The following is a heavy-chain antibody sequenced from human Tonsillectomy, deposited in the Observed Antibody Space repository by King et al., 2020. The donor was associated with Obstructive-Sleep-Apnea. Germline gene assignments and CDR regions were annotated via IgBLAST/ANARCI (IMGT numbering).Heavy chain of an antibody. CDR2: RNSDGSST. CDR3: ARDLYYGMDV. Sequence: QMVQSGGGLVQPGGSLRLSCADSGFTFSSYWMHWVGKDLGKGLVWGERRNSDGSSTSYADSVKGRFTISRDNAKNTLYLQMNSLRAEDTAVYYCARDLYYGMDVWGQGTTVTVSS. CDR1: GFTFSSYW. J-gene: IGHJ6*02. V-gene: IGHV3-74*01.